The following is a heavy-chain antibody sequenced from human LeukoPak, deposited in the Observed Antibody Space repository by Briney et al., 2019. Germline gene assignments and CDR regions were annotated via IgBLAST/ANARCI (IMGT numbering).Heavy chain of an antibody. CDR1: GFTFSSYA. J-gene: IGHJ4*02. V-gene: IGHV3-23*01. D-gene: IGHD2-15*01. CDR3: AKVVDAFSPYDY. Sequence: GGSLRLSCAASGFTFSSYAMSWVRQAPGKGLEWVSAISGSGGSTYYADSVKGRFTISRDNSKNTLYLQMNRVRAEDTAVYYCAKVVDAFSPYDYWGQGTLVTVSS. CDR2: ISGSGGST.